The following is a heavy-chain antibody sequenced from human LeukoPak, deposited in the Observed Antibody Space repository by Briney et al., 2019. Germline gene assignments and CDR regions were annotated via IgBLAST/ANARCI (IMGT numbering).Heavy chain of an antibody. V-gene: IGHV1-69*05. CDR2: IIPIFGTA. CDR3: ARGEGSSSSWYNYYYYYMDV. D-gene: IGHD6-13*01. Sequence: SVKVSCKASGGTFSSYAISWVRQAPGQGLEWMGGIIPIFGTANYAQKFQGRVTITTDESASTAYMELSSLRSEDTAVYYCARGEGSSSSWYNYYYYYMDVWGKGTTVTVSS. CDR1: GGTFSSYA. J-gene: IGHJ6*03.